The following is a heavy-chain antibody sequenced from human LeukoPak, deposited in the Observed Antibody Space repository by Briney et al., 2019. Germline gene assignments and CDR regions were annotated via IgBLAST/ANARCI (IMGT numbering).Heavy chain of an antibody. Sequence: PGGSLRLSCAASGFTFSSYAMSWVRQAPGKGLEWVSVISASGGRTSYADSVKGRFTVSRDNSKNTLYLQMNSLRAGDTAVYYCARDRNYGGNSDAFDIWGQGTMVTVSS. CDR2: ISASGGRT. CDR1: GFTFSSYA. D-gene: IGHD4-23*01. V-gene: IGHV3-23*01. J-gene: IGHJ3*02. CDR3: ARDRNYGGNSDAFDI.